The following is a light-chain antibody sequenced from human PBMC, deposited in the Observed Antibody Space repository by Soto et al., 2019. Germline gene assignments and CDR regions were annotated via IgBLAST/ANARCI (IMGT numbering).Light chain of an antibody. CDR3: CSYGGRNTYV. J-gene: IGLJ1*01. Sequence: QSVLTQPASVSGSPGQSITISCTGSTSDVGSYKLVSWYQQHPGKAPKLMIYDDTKRPSGVSTRFSGSKSASTASLTISGLQAEDEADYYCCSYGGRNTYVFGTGTKVTVL. CDR2: DDT. V-gene: IGLV2-23*01. CDR1: TSDVGSYKL.